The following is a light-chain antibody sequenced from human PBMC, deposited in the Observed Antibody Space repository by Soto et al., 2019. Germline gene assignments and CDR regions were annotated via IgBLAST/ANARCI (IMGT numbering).Light chain of an antibody. V-gene: IGKV1-39*01. CDR2: AAS. CDR1: ESISRH. CDR3: QQDYSTLAT. Sequence: DIQMSQSPSSLAASVGDRVTITCRAAESISRHLNWYQQKPGRAPDLLIYAASTLQNGVPSRFTGSGSGTEFTLTITGLQLEDFATYYCQQDYSTLATFGQGTRLEIK. J-gene: IGKJ5*01.